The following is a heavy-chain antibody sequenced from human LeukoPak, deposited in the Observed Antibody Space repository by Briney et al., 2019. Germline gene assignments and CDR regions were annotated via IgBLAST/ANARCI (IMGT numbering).Heavy chain of an antibody. CDR2: ICYSERT. CDR3: ARDITSGWFNYYYYGMDV. J-gene: IGHJ6*02. D-gene: IGHD6-19*01. Sequence: SETLSLTCTVSGGSISSTSYYWGWIRQPPGKGLEWIGSICYSERTYYNPSLKSRVAISVDTSKNQFSLKLSSVTAADTAVYYCARDITSGWFNYYYYGMDVWGQGTTVTVSS. V-gene: IGHV4-39*07. CDR1: GGSISSTSYY.